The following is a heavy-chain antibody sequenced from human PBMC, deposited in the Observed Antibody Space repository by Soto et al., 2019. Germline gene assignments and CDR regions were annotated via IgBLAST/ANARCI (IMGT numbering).Heavy chain of an antibody. V-gene: IGHV1-8*01. J-gene: IGHJ6*02. CDR3: ARGRFWSGYYNYYYGMDV. Sequence: SVKVSCKASGYTCTCYDINWLLLGTLQVLEWTGCMNLNSGNTGYAQKFQGRVTMTRNTSIRTAYMELSSLRSEDTAVYYCARGRFWSGYYNYYYGMDVWGQGTTVTVSS. D-gene: IGHD3-3*01. CDR2: MNLNSGNT. CDR1: GYTCTCYD.